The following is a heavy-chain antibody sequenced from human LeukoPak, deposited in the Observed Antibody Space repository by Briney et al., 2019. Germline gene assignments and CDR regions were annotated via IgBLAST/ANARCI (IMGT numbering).Heavy chain of an antibody. CDR3: AREPPRATKGDWFDP. V-gene: IGHV3-48*04. Sequence: PGGSLRLSCAASGFTFSSYGMHWVRQAPGKGLEWVSYISSSGSTIYYADSVKGRFTISRDNAKNSLYLQMNSLRAEDTAVYYCAREPPRATKGDWFDPWGQGTLVTVSS. J-gene: IGHJ5*02. CDR2: ISSSGSTI. CDR1: GFTFSSYG. D-gene: IGHD5-12*01.